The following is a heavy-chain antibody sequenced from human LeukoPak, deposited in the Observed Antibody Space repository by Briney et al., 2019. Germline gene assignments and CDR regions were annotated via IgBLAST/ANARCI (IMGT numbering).Heavy chain of an antibody. CDR2: IYPDDSET. CDR3: ARHYPGGDYFIDY. Sequence: GESLKISXKGSGYSFTSYWIGWVRQMPGKGLEWVGIIYPDDSETRYSPSFQDQVTISADKSISTAYLQWSSLKASDTAMYYCARHYPGGDYFIDYWGQGTLVTVSS. J-gene: IGHJ4*02. D-gene: IGHD4-17*01. CDR1: GYSFTSYW. V-gene: IGHV5-51*01.